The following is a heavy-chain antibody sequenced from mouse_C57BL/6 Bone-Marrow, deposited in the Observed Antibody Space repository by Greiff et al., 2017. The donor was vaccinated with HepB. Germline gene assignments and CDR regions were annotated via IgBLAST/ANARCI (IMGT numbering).Heavy chain of an antibody. D-gene: IGHD1-1*01. CDR3: ARGLATRAMDY. CDR2: IDPSDSYT. J-gene: IGHJ4*01. V-gene: IGHV1-59*01. CDR1: GYTFTSYW. Sequence: QVQLKQPGAELVRPGTSVKLSCKASGYTFTSYWMHWVKQRPGQGLEWIGVIDPSDSYTNYNQKFKGKATLTVDTSSSTAYMQLSSLTSEDSAVYYCARGLATRAMDYWGQGTSVTVSS.